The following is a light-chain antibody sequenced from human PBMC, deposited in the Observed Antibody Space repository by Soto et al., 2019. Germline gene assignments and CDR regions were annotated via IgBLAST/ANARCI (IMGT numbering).Light chain of an antibody. Sequence: QSALTQPASVSGSPEQSITISCTGTSSDVGGYNYVSWYQQHPGKAPKLMIYEVSNRPSGVSNRFSGSKSGNTASLTISGLQAEDEADYYCSSYTSSSTPWVFGGGTQLTVL. CDR3: SSYTSSSTPWV. J-gene: IGLJ3*02. CDR2: EVS. CDR1: SSDVGGYNY. V-gene: IGLV2-14*01.